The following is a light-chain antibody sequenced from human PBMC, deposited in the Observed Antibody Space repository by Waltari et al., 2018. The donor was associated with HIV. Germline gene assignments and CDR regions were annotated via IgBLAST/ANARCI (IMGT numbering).Light chain of an antibody. CDR2: DVS. CDR3: SSYTSSRTVV. V-gene: IGLV2-14*03. J-gene: IGLJ2*01. Sequence: QSALTQPASVSGSPGQSITLSCTGASSDVGLYNYVSWYQHHPGKAPKLIIYDVSNRPAGVSSRLSGSKSGTTASLTSSGLQAEDEADYYCSSYTSSRTVVFGGGIKLTVL. CDR1: SSDVGLYNY.